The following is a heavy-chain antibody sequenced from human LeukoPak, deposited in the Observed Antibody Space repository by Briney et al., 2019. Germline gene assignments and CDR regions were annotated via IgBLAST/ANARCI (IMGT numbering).Heavy chain of an antibody. CDR1: GYTFTDYY. CDR2: INPNSGDT. Sequence: GASVKVSCKASGYTFTDYYMHWVRQAPGQGLEWMGWINPNSGDTNYAQKFKGRVTMTRDTSISTVYMELSSLRSDDTAVYYCARARGYSSSSVGVWGQGTLVTVSS. J-gene: IGHJ4*02. CDR3: ARARGYSSSSVGV. D-gene: IGHD6-13*01. V-gene: IGHV1-2*02.